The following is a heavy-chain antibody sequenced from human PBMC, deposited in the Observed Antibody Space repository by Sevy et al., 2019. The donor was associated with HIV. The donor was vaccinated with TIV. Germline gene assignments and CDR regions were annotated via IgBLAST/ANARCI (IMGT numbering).Heavy chain of an antibody. V-gene: IGHV1-18*01. Sequence: AAVKVSCKASGYTFSSYRITWVGQAPGQGPEWIGWISALNGDTNYTQKLQGRVTMTADTSTSTVYMDLRSLRSDDPAVYYCARAYYSGSRCYSLAYWGQGTMVTVSS. D-gene: IGHD2-2*01. CDR2: ISALNGDT. CDR3: ARAYYSGSRCYSLAY. CDR1: GYTFSSYR. J-gene: IGHJ4*02.